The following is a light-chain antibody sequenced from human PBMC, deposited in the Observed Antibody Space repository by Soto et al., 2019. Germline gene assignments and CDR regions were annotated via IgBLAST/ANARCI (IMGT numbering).Light chain of an antibody. V-gene: IGLV2-23*02. J-gene: IGLJ1*01. Sequence: SALTQPASVSGSPGQSITISCPGTSSVVGSYNLVSWYQQHPGKAPKLMIYEVSKRPSGVSNRFSGSKSANTASLTISGLQADDEADYYCCSYGGRSTYVFGTGTKGTVL. CDR1: SSVVGSYNL. CDR2: EVS. CDR3: CSYGGRSTYV.